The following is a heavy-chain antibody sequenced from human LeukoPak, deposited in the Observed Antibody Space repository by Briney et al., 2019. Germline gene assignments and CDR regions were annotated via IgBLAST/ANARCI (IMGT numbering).Heavy chain of an antibody. Sequence: QPGGSLRLSCEASGFTFDDYGMHWVRQAPGKGLEWVSTISWNSASVGYVDSVKGRFTISRDNAKNSLYLQMNSLRAEDTALYYCAKGLSGWPLDYWGQGTLVTVSS. CDR1: GFTFDDYG. CDR3: AKGLSGWPLDY. V-gene: IGHV3-9*01. J-gene: IGHJ4*02. CDR2: ISWNSASV. D-gene: IGHD6-19*01.